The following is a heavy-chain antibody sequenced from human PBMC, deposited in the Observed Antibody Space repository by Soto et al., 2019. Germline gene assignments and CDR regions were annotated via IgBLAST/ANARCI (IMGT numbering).Heavy chain of an antibody. J-gene: IGHJ6*02. CDR3: AKDKFIAAAGPSSGRPGVMDV. Sequence: GGSLRLSCAASGFTFSSYAMSWVRQAPGKGLEWVSTISDNVGSTNYADSVKGRFTISRDNSKNTLYLQMNSLRAEDTAVYYCAKDKFIAAAGPSSGRPGVMDVWGQGTTVTVSS. CDR1: GFTFSSYA. D-gene: IGHD6-13*01. CDR2: ISDNVGST. V-gene: IGHV3-23*01.